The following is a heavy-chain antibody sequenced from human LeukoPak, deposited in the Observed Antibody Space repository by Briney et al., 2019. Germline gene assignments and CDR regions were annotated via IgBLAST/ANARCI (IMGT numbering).Heavy chain of an antibody. CDR2: ISYDGSNK. CDR1: GFTFSSYG. D-gene: IGHD2/OR15-2a*01. J-gene: IGHJ4*02. CDR3: ARGVLPTTQTFDY. Sequence: GGSLRLSCAASGFTFSSYGMHWVRQAPGKGLEWVAVISYDGSNKYYADSVKGRFTISRDNAKNSLYLQMSSLRAEDTAVYYCARGVLPTTQTFDYWGQGTLVTVSS. V-gene: IGHV3-30*03.